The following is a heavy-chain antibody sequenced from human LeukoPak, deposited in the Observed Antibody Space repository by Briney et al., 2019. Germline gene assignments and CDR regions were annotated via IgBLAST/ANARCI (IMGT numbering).Heavy chain of an antibody. CDR2: ISGSGGST. V-gene: IGHV3-23*01. CDR3: AKGVVHYDSSGYYPNFDY. Sequence: GGSLRLSCAVSGFSFRSSAMSWVRQAPGKGLEWVSAISGSGGSTYYADSVKGRFTISRDNSKNTLYLQMNSLRAEDTAVYYCAKGVVHYDSSGYYPNFDYWGQGTLVTVSS. D-gene: IGHD3-22*01. J-gene: IGHJ4*02. CDR1: GFSFRSSA.